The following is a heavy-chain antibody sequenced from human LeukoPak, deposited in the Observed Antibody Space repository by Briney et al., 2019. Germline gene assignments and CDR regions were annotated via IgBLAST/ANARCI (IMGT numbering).Heavy chain of an antibody. J-gene: IGHJ4*02. CDR2: IYYSGST. CDR3: ARLPNYDSSGYAD. V-gene: IGHV4-39*01. D-gene: IGHD3-22*01. CDR1: GGPISSSSFY. Sequence: PSETLSLTCTVSGGPISSSSFYWGWIRQPPGKGLEWIGSIYYSGSTYYNPSLKSRVTISVDTSKNQFSLKLSSVTAADTAVYYCARLPNYDSSGYADWGQGTLVTVSS.